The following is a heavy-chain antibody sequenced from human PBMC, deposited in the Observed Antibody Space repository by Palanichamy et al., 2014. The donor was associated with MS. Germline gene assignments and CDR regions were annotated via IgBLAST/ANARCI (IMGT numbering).Heavy chain of an antibody. D-gene: IGHD4-17*01. CDR1: GYTFTSYG. CDR3: ARERLAEMTTVTTGAFDI. CDR2: ISAYNGNT. V-gene: IGHV1-18*04. Sequence: QVQLVQSGAEVKKPGASVKVSCKASGYTFTSYGISWVRQAPGQGLEWMGWISAYNGNTNYAQKLQGRVTMTTDTSTSTAYMELRSLRSDDTAVYYCARERLAEMTTVTTGAFDIWGQGTMVTVSS. J-gene: IGHJ3*02.